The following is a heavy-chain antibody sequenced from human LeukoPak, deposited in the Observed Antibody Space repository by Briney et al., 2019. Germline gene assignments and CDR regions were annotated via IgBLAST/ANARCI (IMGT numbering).Heavy chain of an antibody. D-gene: IGHD3-10*01. J-gene: IGHJ4*02. Sequence: GGSLRLSCAASGFTFSSYAMSWVHQAPGKGLEWVSAISGSGGSTYYADSVKGRFTISRDNSKNTLYLQMNSLRAEDTAVYYCAKGFYGSGSYDYWGQGTLVTVSS. CDR3: AKGFYGSGSYDY. CDR1: GFTFSSYA. V-gene: IGHV3-23*01. CDR2: ISGSGGST.